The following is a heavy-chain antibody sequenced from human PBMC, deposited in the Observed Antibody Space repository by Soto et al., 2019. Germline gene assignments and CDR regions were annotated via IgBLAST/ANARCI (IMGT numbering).Heavy chain of an antibody. CDR3: VQDQGLVFGYFNS. CDR2: TAPGNGNT. J-gene: IGHJ4*02. V-gene: IGHV1-3*01. D-gene: IGHD3-16*01. CDR1: GYTFTDSA. Sequence: ASVKVSCKASGYTFTDSAIHWVRQAPGQSLELLGWTAPGNGNTKYSQRFQCRVTITRDNSKNKQYLQMNSPRTEDTALYYCVQDQGLVFGYFNSWGQGTLVTVSS.